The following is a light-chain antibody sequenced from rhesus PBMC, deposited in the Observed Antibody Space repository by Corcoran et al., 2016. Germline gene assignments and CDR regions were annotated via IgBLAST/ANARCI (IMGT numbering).Light chain of an antibody. V-gene: IGLV3-40*01. CDR2: DDS. J-gene: IGLJ1*01. CDR1: NIGSKN. CDR3: QVWDSGSDHYI. Sequence: SYELTQPHSVSVSPGQTARITCGGDNIGSKNLHWYQQKPAQAPVLVIYDDSERPSGIPERCSGSNSGNTATLTISGVKAGDEADDYWQVWDSGSDHYIFGAGTRVTVL.